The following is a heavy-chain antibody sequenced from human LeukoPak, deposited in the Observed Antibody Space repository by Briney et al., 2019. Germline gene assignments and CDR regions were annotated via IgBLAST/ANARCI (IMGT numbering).Heavy chain of an antibody. CDR1: GGSFRGYY. D-gene: IGHD1-26*01. Sequence: SEPLSLTFAVYGGSFRGYYWSWIRPPPGKGLEWIGEINHSGSTNYNPSLKSRVTISVDTSKNQFSLKLSSVTAADTAVYYCASLYSGNYPWGQGTLVTVSS. CDR2: INHSGST. CDR3: ASLYSGNYP. V-gene: IGHV4-34*01. J-gene: IGHJ5*02.